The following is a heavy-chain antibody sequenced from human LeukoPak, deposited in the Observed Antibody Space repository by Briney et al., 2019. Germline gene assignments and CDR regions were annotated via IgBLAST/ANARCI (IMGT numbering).Heavy chain of an antibody. CDR3: ATPIAAAVIDY. V-gene: IGHV3-30-3*01. J-gene: IGHJ4*02. D-gene: IGHD6-13*01. CDR2: ISYDGSNK. CDR1: GFTFSSYA. Sequence: PGRSLRLSCAASGFTFSSYAMHWVRQAPGKGLGWVAVISYDGSNKYYADSVKGRFTISRDNSKNTLYLQMNSLRAEDTAVYYCATPIAAAVIDYWGQGTLVTVSS.